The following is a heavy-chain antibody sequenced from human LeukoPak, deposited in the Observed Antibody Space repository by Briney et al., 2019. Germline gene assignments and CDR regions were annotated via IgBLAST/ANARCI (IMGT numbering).Heavy chain of an antibody. CDR1: GGSFSGYY. V-gene: IGHV4-34*01. D-gene: IGHD2-2*01. CDR2: INHSGST. CDR3: ARGLPDIVVVPAATGWFDP. Sequence: SETLSLTCAVYGGSFSGYYWSWLRQPPGKGLEWIGEINHSGSTNYNPSLKSRVTISVDTSKNQFSLKLSSVTAADTAVYYCARGLPDIVVVPAATGWFDPWGQGTLVTVSS. J-gene: IGHJ5*02.